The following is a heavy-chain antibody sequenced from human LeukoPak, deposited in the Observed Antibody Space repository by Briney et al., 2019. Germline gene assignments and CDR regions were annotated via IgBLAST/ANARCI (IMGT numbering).Heavy chain of an antibody. Sequence: PGGALRLSCVASGFTLSEYWMSWVRQAPGKGREWVAHIKHMMSEKYYVDTVKGRFTISKDNAKHSLYLPMNSLRAEDTGVYYCAGTSRYSFDIWGQGTMVTVSS. J-gene: IGHJ3*02. CDR3: AGTSRYSFDI. D-gene: IGHD2-15*01. V-gene: IGHV3-7*04. CDR2: IKHMMSEK. CDR1: GFTLSEYW.